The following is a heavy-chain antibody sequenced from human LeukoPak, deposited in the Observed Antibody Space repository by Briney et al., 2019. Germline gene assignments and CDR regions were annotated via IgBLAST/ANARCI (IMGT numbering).Heavy chain of an antibody. J-gene: IGHJ4*02. CDR2: IYYSGST. Sequence: SETLSLTCTVSGGSISSYYWSWIRQPPGKGLEWIGYIYYSGSTNYHPSLKSRVTISVDTSKNQFSLKLSSVTAADTAVYYCARAFRGYSGYEPPGYWGQGTLVTVSS. D-gene: IGHD5-12*01. CDR1: GGSISSYY. V-gene: IGHV4-59*01. CDR3: ARAFRGYSGYEPPGY.